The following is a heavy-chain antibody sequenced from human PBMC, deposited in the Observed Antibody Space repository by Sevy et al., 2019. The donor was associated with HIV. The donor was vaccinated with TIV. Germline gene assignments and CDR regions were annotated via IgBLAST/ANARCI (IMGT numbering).Heavy chain of an antibody. J-gene: IGHJ4*02. D-gene: IGHD6-19*01. CDR2: VSPHNAVR. Sequence: ASVKVSCKTSGYTFNSYSITWVRQAPGQGLEWMGWVSPHNAVRNVAQRFQGRVTLTTDTSTVTAYMELRSLRSDDTALYYCAKSRGSSGFLHWGPGTMVTVSS. V-gene: IGHV1-18*01. CDR3: AKSRGSSGFLH. CDR1: GYTFNSYS.